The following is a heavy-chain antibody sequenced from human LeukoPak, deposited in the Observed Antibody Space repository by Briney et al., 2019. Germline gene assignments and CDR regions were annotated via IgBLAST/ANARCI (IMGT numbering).Heavy chain of an antibody. CDR2: ISAYNGNT. D-gene: IGHD3-16*01. CDR1: GYTFTSYG. CDR3: ARDRDMGGQFDY. Sequence: APVEVSCKASGYTFTSYGISWVRLAPGQGLEWMGWISAYNGNTNYAQKLQGRVTMTTDTSTSTAYMELRSLRSDDTAVYYCARDRDMGGQFDYWGQGTLVTVSS. V-gene: IGHV1-18*01. J-gene: IGHJ4*02.